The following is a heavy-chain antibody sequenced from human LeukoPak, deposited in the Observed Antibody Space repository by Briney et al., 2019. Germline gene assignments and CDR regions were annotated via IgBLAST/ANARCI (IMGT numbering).Heavy chain of an antibody. D-gene: IGHD6-6*01. V-gene: IGHV3-30*04. CDR1: GFTFSSYA. J-gene: IGHJ4*02. Sequence: PGGSLRLSCAASGFTFSSYAMYWVRQAPGKGPEWVALISFDGRNKYYVDSVKGRFSISRDNSQNTLYLQMNSLRAEDTAVYFCAKGALSIAARQNAGDFDYWGQGTLVTVSS. CDR3: AKGALSIAARQNAGDFDY. CDR2: ISFDGRNK.